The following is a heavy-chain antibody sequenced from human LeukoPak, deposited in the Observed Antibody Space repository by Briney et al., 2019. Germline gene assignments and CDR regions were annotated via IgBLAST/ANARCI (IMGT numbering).Heavy chain of an antibody. Sequence: GGSLRLSCAASGFTFSSFPMHWVRQAPGKGLQWVAVISNDGSNKYYPDSLKGRFTISRDNSKNTLYLQMSSLTTEDTAVYYCARGAGTTVYCIDVWGRGTTVTVSS. CDR3: ARGAGTTVYCIDV. V-gene: IGHV3-30*15. CDR2: ISNDGSNK. J-gene: IGHJ6*03. D-gene: IGHD1-7*01. CDR1: GFTFSSFP.